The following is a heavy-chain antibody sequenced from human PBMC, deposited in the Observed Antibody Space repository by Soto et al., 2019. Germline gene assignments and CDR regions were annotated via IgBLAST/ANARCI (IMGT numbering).Heavy chain of an antibody. CDR1: VGTFSSYA. CDR3: ARVGAVAETFDY. CDR2: IIPIFGTA. D-gene: IGHD6-19*01. J-gene: IGHJ4*02. V-gene: IGHV1-69*13. Sequence: GASVKVSCKASVGTFSSYAISWVRQAPGQGLEWMGGIIPIFGTANYAQKFQGRVTITADESTSTAYMELSSLRSEDTAVYYCARVGAVAETFDYWGQGTLVTVSS.